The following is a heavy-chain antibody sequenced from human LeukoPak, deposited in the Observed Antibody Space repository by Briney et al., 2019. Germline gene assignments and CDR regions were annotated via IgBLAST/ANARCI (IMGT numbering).Heavy chain of an antibody. CDR1: GFTFSSYW. V-gene: IGHV3-7*01. D-gene: IGHD2-15*01. CDR3: ARSRYQLNYYYYMDV. Sequence: GGSLRLSCAASGFTFSSYWMSWVRQAPGKGLEWVANIKQDGSEKYYVDSVKGRFTISRDNAKNSLYLQMNSLRAEDTAVYYCARSRYQLNYYYYMDVWGKGTTVTVSS. CDR2: IKQDGSEK. J-gene: IGHJ6*03.